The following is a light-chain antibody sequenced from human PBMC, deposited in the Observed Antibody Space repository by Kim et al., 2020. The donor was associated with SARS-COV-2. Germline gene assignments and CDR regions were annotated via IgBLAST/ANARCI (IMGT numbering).Light chain of an antibody. CDR1: SRDVGANDY. CDR3: NSYTASTTCV. CDR2: DDR. V-gene: IGLV2-14*03. Sequence: GQSITISCSGTSRDVGANDYETWYQQHRGKAPELKIYDDRDRPSGVSDRFSGSKSGNTASLTISGLQAESDADYYCNSYTASTTCVFGGGTQLTVL. J-gene: IGLJ3*02.